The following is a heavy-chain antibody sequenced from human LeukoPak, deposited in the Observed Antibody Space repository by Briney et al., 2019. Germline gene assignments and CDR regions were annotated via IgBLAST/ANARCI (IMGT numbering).Heavy chain of an antibody. V-gene: IGHV4-59*11. CDR1: GGSISSHF. CDR2: IYNGGTT. D-gene: IGHD1-26*01. J-gene: IGHJ3*02. Sequence: SETLSLTCTVSGGSISSHFWSWIRQPPGKGLEWIGNIYNGGTTNYNPSLKSGVTISLDTSKNQLSLQLTSVTAADTAVYYCARGPGGGSYSGAFDIWGQGTMVTVSS. CDR3: ARGPGGGSYSGAFDI.